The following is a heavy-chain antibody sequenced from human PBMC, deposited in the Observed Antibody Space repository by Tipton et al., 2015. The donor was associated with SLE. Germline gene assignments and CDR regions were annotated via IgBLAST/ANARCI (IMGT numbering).Heavy chain of an antibody. CDR2: TSAYNGNT. Sequence: QLVQSGAEVKKPGASVKVSCKASGYTFTSYGISWVRQAPGQGLEWMGWTSAYNGNTNYAQKPQGRGTMTTDKSRSPAYMGLGSLMSADRAVYYCARDEAIIAGIFDYWGQGPLVTVSS. CDR1: GYTFTSYG. CDR3: ARDEAIIAGIFDY. D-gene: IGHD6-13*01. J-gene: IGHJ4*02. V-gene: IGHV1-18*01.